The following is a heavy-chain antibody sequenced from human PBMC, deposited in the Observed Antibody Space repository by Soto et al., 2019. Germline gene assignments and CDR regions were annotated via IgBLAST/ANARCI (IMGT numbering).Heavy chain of an antibody. J-gene: IGHJ5*02. CDR3: ARGYGDYGVYWFDP. Sequence: QVQLQESGPGLVKPSQTLSLTCTVSGGSISSGDYYWSWIRQPPGKGLEWIGYIYYSGSTYYNPYLNGRVTLAVDPSKHHFALKLSSVTAADAAVYYCARGYGDYGVYWFDPWGQGTLVSVSS. D-gene: IGHD4-17*01. V-gene: IGHV4-30-4*01. CDR1: GGSISSGDYY. CDR2: IYYSGST.